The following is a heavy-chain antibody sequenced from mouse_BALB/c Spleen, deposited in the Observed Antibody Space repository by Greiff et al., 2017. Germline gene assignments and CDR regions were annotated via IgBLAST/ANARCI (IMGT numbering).Heavy chain of an antibody. CDR2: IWSGGST. D-gene: IGHD4-1*01. V-gene: IGHV2-4-1*01. Sequence: VQLVESGPGLVQPSQSLSITCTVSGFSLTSYGVHWVRQSPGKGLEWLGVIWSGGSTDYNAAFISRLSISKDNSKSQVFFKMNSLQADDTAIYYCARGLGLYWYFDVWGAGTTVTVSS. J-gene: IGHJ1*01. CDR3: ARGLGLYWYFDV. CDR1: GFSLTSYG.